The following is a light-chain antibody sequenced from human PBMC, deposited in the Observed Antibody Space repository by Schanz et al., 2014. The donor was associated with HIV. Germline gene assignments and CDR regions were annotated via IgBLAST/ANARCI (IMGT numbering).Light chain of an antibody. V-gene: IGLV2-23*02. Sequence: QSALIQPASVSGSPGQSITISCTGTSSDIGAYNLTSWYQQHPGKAPQLMIYEISKWPSGVSNRFSGSKSGNTASLTISGLQAEDEADYYCSSYAGTTTFVVFGGGTKLTVL. CDR2: EIS. CDR1: SSDIGAYNL. CDR3: SSYAGTTTFVV. J-gene: IGLJ2*01.